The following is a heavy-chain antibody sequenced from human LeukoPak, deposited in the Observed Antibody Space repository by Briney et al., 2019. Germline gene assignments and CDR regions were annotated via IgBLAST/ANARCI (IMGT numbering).Heavy chain of an antibody. Sequence: PGGSLRLSCEASGFSLSDYGMNWARQAPGKGLEWVSYITKISDKFYADSVKGRFTVSRNNDKNLVFLHMNSLRHEDTAVYSCARGHYGMDVWGQGTTVTVSS. CDR3: ARGHYGMDV. CDR1: GFSLSDYG. V-gene: IGHV3-69-1*01. J-gene: IGHJ6*02. CDR2: ITKISDK.